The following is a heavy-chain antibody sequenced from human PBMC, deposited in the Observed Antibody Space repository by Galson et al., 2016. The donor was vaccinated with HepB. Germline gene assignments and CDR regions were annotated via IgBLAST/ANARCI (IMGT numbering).Heavy chain of an antibody. V-gene: IGHV3-53*01. Sequence: SLRLSCAVSGFTVSSNYMSWVRQAPGKGLEWVSVIYDGYSTYYADSAKGRFTISRDNSQNTLYLQMNSLRGDDTAVYYYARVMRQQVSYGMDVWGQGTTVTVSS. CDR1: GFTVSSNY. CDR2: IYDGYST. D-gene: IGHD6-13*01. J-gene: IGHJ6*02. CDR3: ARVMRQQVSYGMDV.